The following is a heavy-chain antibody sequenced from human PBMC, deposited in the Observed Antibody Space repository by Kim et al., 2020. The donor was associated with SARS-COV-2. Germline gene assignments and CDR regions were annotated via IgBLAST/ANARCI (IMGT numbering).Heavy chain of an antibody. J-gene: IGHJ6*02. Sequence: SNKYYVDTGTGRVTISRDNSQNTLYLQMNSLRAEDTAVYYWARDSYGMDVWGQGTTVTVSS. V-gene: IGHV3-30*01. CDR2: SNK. CDR3: ARDSYGMDV.